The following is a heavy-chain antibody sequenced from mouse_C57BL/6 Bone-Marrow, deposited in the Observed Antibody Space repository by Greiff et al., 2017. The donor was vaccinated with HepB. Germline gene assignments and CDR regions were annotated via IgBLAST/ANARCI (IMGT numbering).Heavy chain of an antibody. CDR1: GYTFTDYY. J-gene: IGHJ4*01. Sequence: QVQLQQSGAELVRPGASVKLSCKASGYTFTDYYINWVKQRPGQGLEWIARIYPGSGNTYYNEKFKGKATLTAEKSSSTAYMQLSSLTSEDSAVYFCARGVSDYAMDYWGQGTSVTVSS. CDR3: ARGVSDYAMDY. V-gene: IGHV1-76*01. CDR2: IYPGSGNT.